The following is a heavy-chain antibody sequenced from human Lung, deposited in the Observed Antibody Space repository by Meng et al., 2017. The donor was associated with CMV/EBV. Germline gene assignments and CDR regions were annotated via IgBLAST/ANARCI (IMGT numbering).Heavy chain of an antibody. CDR2: IHQDGSES. CDR1: GFTFNSFW. J-gene: IGHJ6*02. D-gene: IGHD5-18*01. V-gene: IGHV3-7*01. Sequence: GESLKISCAASGFTFNSFWMSWVRQAPGKGLEWVASIHQDGSESFYVESVRGRFTISRDNAKNSLYVQMSSLRAEDTAVYYCARELGGYSHGKNSGYHQYVMDVWGQGXTVTVSS. CDR3: ARELGGYSHGKNSGYHQYVMDV.